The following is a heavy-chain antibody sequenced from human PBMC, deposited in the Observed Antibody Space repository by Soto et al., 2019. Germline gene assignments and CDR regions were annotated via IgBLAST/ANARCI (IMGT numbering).Heavy chain of an antibody. CDR3: ARVRITIFGVVTTDGWFDP. D-gene: IGHD3-3*01. CDR2: ISAYNGNT. Sequence: GASVKVSCKASGYTFTSYGISWVRQAPGQGLEWMGWISAYNGNTNYAQKLQGRVTMTTDTSTSTAYMELRSLRSDDTAVYYCARVRITIFGVVTTDGWFDPWGQGTLVTVSS. CDR1: GYTFTSYG. J-gene: IGHJ5*02. V-gene: IGHV1-18*01.